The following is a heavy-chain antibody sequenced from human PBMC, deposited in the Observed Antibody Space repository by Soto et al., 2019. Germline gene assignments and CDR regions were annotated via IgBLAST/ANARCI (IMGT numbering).Heavy chain of an antibody. J-gene: IGHJ4*02. CDR3: ARSVDLDY. V-gene: IGHV3-11*06. CDR1: GFTFSDFY. D-gene: IGHD2-15*01. CDR2: ISLSRGYT. Sequence: RLSCVASGFTFSDFYMSWIRQAPGKGLEWVSYISLSRGYTKYADSVKGRFTISRDDAKNSLYLQMSSLRAEDTAVYYCARSVDLDYWGQGTLVTVS.